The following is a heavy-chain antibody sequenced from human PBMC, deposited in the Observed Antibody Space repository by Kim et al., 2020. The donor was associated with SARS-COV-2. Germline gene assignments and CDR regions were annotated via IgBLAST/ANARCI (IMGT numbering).Heavy chain of an antibody. Sequence: VKGRFTISRDNAKNSLYLQMNSLRAEDTAVYYCAREGYCSSTSCYTSLDYWGQGTLVTVSS. CDR3: AREGYCSSTSCYTSLDY. V-gene: IGHV3-11*06. J-gene: IGHJ4*02. D-gene: IGHD2-2*02.